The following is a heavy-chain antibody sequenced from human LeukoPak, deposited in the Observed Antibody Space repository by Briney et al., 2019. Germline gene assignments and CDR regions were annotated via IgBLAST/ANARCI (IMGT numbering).Heavy chain of an antibody. D-gene: IGHD6-19*01. CDR2: INPNSGGT. V-gene: IGHV1-2*02. Sequence: ASVKVSCKASGYTFTGYYMHWVRQAPGQGLEWMGWINPNSGGTNYAQKFQGRVTMTRDTSISTAYMELSRLRSDDTAVYYCVRLYSSGWFPSFFDYWGQGTLVTVSS. CDR3: VRLYSSGWFPSFFDY. CDR1: GYTFTGYY. J-gene: IGHJ4*02.